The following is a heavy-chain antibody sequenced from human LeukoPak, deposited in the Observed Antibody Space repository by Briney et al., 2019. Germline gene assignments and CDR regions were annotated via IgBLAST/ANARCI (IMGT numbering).Heavy chain of an antibody. V-gene: IGHV4-39*01. CDR2: IYYSGST. J-gene: IGHJ4*02. CDR3: AQITMVRGVIITFDY. CDR1: GGSISSSSYY. D-gene: IGHD3-10*01. Sequence: SETLSLTCTVSGGSISSSSYYWGWIRQPPGKGLEWIGSIYYSGSTYYNPSLKGRVTISVDTSKNQFSLKLSSVTAADTAVYYCAQITMVRGVIITFDYWGQGTLVTVSS.